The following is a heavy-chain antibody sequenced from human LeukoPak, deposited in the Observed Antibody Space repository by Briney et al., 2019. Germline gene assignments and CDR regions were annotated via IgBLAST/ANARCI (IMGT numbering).Heavy chain of an antibody. D-gene: IGHD2-15*01. CDR1: GYTLTELS. V-gene: IGHV1-24*01. J-gene: IGHJ6*02. Sequence: ASVKVSCKFSGYTLTELSMHWVRQAPGKGLEWMGGFDPEDGETIYAQKFQGRVTMTEDTSTDTAYMELSSLRSEDTAVYYCATGVVAATFFRNYYYGMDVWGQGTTVTVSS. CDR2: FDPEDGET. CDR3: ATGVVAATFFRNYYYGMDV.